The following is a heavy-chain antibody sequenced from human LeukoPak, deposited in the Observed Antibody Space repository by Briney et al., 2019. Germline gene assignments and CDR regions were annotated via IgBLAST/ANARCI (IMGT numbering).Heavy chain of an antibody. V-gene: IGHV3-21*01. CDR2: ISTSSSYI. D-gene: IGHD6-13*01. CDR3: ARLYSSSWSDY. Sequence: GGSLRLSCAASGFTFSTYSMNWVRQAPGKGLEWVSSISTSSSYIYYADSVKGRFTISRDNAKNSLYLQMSSLRAEDTAVYYCARLYSSSWSDYWGQGTLVTVSS. J-gene: IGHJ4*02. CDR1: GFTFSTYS.